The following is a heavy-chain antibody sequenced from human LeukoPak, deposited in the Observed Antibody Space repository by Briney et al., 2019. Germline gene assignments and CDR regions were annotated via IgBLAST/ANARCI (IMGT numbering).Heavy chain of an antibody. CDR2: INAGNGNT. CDR3: ANRGFFYDAFDI. D-gene: IGHD2/OR15-2a*01. J-gene: IGHJ3*02. Sequence: ASVKVSCKASGYTFISYAMHWVRQAPGQRLEWMGWINAGNGNTKYSQKFQGRVTITRDTSASTAYMELSSLRSEDTAVYYCANRGFFYDAFDIWGQGTMVTVSS. V-gene: IGHV1-3*01. CDR1: GYTFISYA.